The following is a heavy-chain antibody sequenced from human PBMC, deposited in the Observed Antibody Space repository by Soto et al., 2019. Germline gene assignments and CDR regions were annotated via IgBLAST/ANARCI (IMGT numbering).Heavy chain of an antibody. V-gene: IGHV3-72*01. Sequence: EVRLVESGGGLVQPGGSLRLSCAASGFTFSDHYMDWVRQAPGKGLEWVARCKNRQRGYTTEYAASVEGRFTISRVESASSLILQMNGLKTEDTAVYYCASPQRTGSDWAYSWGQGTRVTVSS. CDR1: GFTFSDHY. D-gene: IGHD6-19*01. J-gene: IGHJ4*02. CDR3: ASPQRTGSDWAYS. CDR2: CKNRQRGYTT.